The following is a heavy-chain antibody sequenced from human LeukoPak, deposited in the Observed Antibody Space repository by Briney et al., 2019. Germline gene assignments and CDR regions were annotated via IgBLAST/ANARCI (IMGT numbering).Heavy chain of an antibody. D-gene: IGHD3-22*01. V-gene: IGHV4-59*01. Sequence: PSETLSLTCTVSGGSISSYYWSWIRQPPGKGLEWIGYIYYSGSTNYNPSLKGRVTISVDTSKNQFSLKLSSVTAADTAVYYCARGQVGVRWAYYFDYWGQGTLVTVSS. CDR2: IYYSGST. J-gene: IGHJ4*02. CDR1: GGSISSYY. CDR3: ARGQVGVRWAYYFDY.